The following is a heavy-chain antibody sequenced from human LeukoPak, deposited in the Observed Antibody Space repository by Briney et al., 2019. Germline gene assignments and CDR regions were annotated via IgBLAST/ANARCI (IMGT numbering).Heavy chain of an antibody. Sequence: SETLSLTCTVSGGSVSSGSYYWSWIRQPPGKGLEWIGYIYYSGSTNYNPSLKSRVTISVDTSKNQFSLKLSSVTAADTSVYYCARRPLGIAAAGAQDYWGQGTLVTVSS. J-gene: IGHJ4*02. V-gene: IGHV4-61*01. CDR1: GGSVSSGSYY. D-gene: IGHD6-13*01. CDR3: ARRPLGIAAAGAQDY. CDR2: IYYSGST.